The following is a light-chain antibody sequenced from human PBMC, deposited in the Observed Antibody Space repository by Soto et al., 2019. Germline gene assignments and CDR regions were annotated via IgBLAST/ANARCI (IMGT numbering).Light chain of an antibody. CDR1: QDIEIY. J-gene: IGKJ1*01. V-gene: IGKV1-6*02. Sequence: FQMPKPQPPLFAFFEKKASIFSRAGQDIEIYLGWYQQKQGKALKILLNAASRLQGGLPSRFSGSGSGTDFTLTISSLQPEDFATYYCLQDYNYPRTFGQGTKVEIK. CDR2: AAS. CDR3: LQDYNYPRT.